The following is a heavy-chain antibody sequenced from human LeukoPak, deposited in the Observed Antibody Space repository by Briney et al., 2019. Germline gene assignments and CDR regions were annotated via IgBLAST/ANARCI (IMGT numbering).Heavy chain of an antibody. V-gene: IGHV4-59*01. Sequence: SETLSLTCTVSGGSISSYYWSWIRQPPGKGLEWIGYIYYSGSTNYNPSLKSRVTISVDTSKNQFSLKLSSVTAADTAVYYCARIPWRDAYYDFWSGYTYYGMDVWGQGTTVTVSS. D-gene: IGHD3-3*01. CDR1: GGSISSYY. CDR3: ARIPWRDAYYDFWSGYTYYGMDV. J-gene: IGHJ6*02. CDR2: IYYSGST.